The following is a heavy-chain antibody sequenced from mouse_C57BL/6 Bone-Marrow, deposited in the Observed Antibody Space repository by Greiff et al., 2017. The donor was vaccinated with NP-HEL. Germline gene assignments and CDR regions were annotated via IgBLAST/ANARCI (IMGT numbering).Heavy chain of an antibody. Sequence: QVHVKQSGAELVRPGTSVKVSCKASGYAFTNYLIEWVKQRPGQGLEWIGVINPGSGGTNYNEKFKGKATLTADKSSSTAYMQLSSLTSEDSAVYFCARNGSRSGYFDVWGTGTTVTVSS. CDR1: GYAFTNYL. V-gene: IGHV1-54*01. CDR3: ARNGSRSGYFDV. CDR2: INPGSGGT. J-gene: IGHJ1*03. D-gene: IGHD1-1*01.